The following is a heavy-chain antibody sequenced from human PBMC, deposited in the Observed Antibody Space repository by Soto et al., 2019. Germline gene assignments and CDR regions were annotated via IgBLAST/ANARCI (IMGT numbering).Heavy chain of an antibody. CDR1: GFTFSSYS. Sequence: EVQLVESGGGLVKPGGSLRLSCAASGFTFSSYSMNWVRQAPGKGLEWVSSISSSSSYIYYADSVKGRITISRDNAKNPLYLQMNSLRAEDTAVYYCARDQPGYSYGYGLGYWGQGTLVTVSS. V-gene: IGHV3-21*01. CDR3: ARDQPGYSYGYGLGY. J-gene: IGHJ4*02. D-gene: IGHD5-18*01. CDR2: ISSSSSYI.